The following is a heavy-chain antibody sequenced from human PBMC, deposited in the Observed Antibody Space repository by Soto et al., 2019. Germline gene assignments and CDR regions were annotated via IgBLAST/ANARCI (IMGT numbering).Heavy chain of an antibody. D-gene: IGHD2-15*01. CDR2: INWNGGST. CDR3: AREDCSGGSCYSFFDAFDI. CDR1: GFTFDDYG. Sequence: SGGSLRLSCAASGFTFDDYGMSWVRQAPGKGLEWVSGINWNGGSTGYADSVKGRFTISRDNAKNSLYLQMNSLRAEDTALYYCAREDCSGGSCYSFFDAFDIWGQGTMVTVSS. V-gene: IGHV3-20*04. J-gene: IGHJ3*02.